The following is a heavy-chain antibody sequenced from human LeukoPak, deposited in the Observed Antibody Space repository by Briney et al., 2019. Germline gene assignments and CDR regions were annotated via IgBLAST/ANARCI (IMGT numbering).Heavy chain of an antibody. CDR2: ISHYENA. J-gene: IGHJ4*02. CDR1: GDSISSGGYF. CDR3: ARDGYNSAPFDY. V-gene: IGHV4-30-2*01. Sequence: SETLSLTCTVSGDSISSGGYFWNWIRQPPGKGLEWIGYISHYENAYYNPSLSSRVTMSVDKSKNQVSLKITSVTAADTAIYYCARDGYNSAPFDYWGPGTLVTVSS. D-gene: IGHD5-24*01.